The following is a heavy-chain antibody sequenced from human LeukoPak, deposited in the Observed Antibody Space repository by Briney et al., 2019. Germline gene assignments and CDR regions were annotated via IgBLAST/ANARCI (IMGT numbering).Heavy chain of an antibody. CDR1: GYTFTSYD. CDR2: MNPNSGNT. V-gene: IGHV1-8*01. J-gene: IGHJ4*02. CDR3: ARGRRGIRTLGY. D-gene: IGHD1-26*01. Sequence: GASVKVSCKASGYTFTSYDINWVQQATGQGLEWMGWMNPNSGNTGYAQKFQGRVTMTRNTSISTAYMELSSLRSEDTAVYYCARGRRGIRTLGYWGQGTLVTVSS.